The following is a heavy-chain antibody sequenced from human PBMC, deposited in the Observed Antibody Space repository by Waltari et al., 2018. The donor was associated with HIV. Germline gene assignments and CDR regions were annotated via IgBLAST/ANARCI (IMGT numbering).Heavy chain of an antibody. CDR3: ARYGSGTSFEY. V-gene: IGHV4-38-2*01. CDR2: VYPSGAT. D-gene: IGHD3-10*01. Sequence: QVQLQESGPGLVKPSETLSLTCAVSGYSISSGFYWAWIQQPPGEGLVWIGNVYPSGATTYNPSLESRVSISLDSSANKFSLKLTSVTAADTAVYYCARYGSGTSFEYWGQGARVTVSS. J-gene: IGHJ4*02. CDR1: GYSISSGFY.